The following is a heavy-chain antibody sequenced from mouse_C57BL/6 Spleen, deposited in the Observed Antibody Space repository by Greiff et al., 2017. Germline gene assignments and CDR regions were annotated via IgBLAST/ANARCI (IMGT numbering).Heavy chain of an antibody. J-gene: IGHJ4*01. D-gene: IGHD1-1*01. CDR2: ISSGGDYI. CDR1: GFTFSSYA. V-gene: IGHV5-9-1*02. Sequence: EVKVEESGEGLVKPGGSLKLSCAASGFTFSSYAMSWVRQTPEKRLEWVAYISSGGDYIYYADTVKGRFTISRDNARNSLYLQMSSLKSEDTAMYYCTRNYYGSSYVLYAMDYWGQGTSVTVSS. CDR3: TRNYYGSSYVLYAMDY.